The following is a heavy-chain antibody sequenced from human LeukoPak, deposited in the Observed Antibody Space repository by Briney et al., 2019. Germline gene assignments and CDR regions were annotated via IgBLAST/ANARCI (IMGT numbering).Heavy chain of an antibody. J-gene: IGHJ3*02. Sequence: SETLSLTCTVSGGSISSYYWSWIRQPAGKGLEWIGRIYTSGSTNYNPSLKSRVTMSVDTSKNQSSLKLSSVTAADTAVYYCESDMKAASDAFDIWGQGTMVTVSS. V-gene: IGHV4-4*07. D-gene: IGHD2-15*01. CDR1: GGSISSYY. CDR2: IYTSGST. CDR3: ESDMKAASDAFDI.